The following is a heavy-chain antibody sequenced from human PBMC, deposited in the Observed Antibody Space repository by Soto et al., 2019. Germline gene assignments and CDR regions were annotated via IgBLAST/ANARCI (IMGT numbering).Heavy chain of an antibody. CDR2: ISSNGGST. Sequence: EVPLLESGGGLVQPGGSLRLSCAASGFTFSSYAMSWVRQAPGKGLEWVSGISSNGGSTYYADSVKGRFTISRDNSEKTLFLQMSSLRAEDTAVYYCAKKYCSGGRCYGVDYWGQGTLVTVSS. J-gene: IGHJ4*02. CDR1: GFTFSSYA. V-gene: IGHV3-23*01. D-gene: IGHD2-15*01. CDR3: AKKYCSGGRCYGVDY.